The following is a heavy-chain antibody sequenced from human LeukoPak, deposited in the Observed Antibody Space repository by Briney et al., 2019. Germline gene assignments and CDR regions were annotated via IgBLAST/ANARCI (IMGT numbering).Heavy chain of an antibody. CDR3: AKDYHLNGATSPGH. D-gene: IGHD1-26*01. J-gene: IGHJ4*02. CDR1: RFTFRNYG. CDR2: ISYDGSNQ. V-gene: IGHV3-30*18. Sequence: PGTSLRLSCAASRFTFRNYGMHWVRQAPGKGLEWLTLISYDGSNQFYADSVKGRFTISRDNSKATLYLQMDGLRPEDTGVYFCAKDYHLNGATSPGHWGQGTLVTVSS.